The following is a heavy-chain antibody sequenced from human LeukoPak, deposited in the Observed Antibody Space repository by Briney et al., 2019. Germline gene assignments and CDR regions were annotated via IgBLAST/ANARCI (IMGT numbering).Heavy chain of an antibody. CDR2: IGSSGSTI. J-gene: IGHJ4*02. V-gene: IGHV3-48*03. CDR3: AKALSYSGYDYWDYFDY. Sequence: GGSLRLSCAASGFTFSSYEMNWVRQAPGKGLEWVSYIGSSGSTIYYADSVKGRFTISRDNSKNTLYLQMNSLRAEDTAVYYCAKALSYSGYDYWDYFDYWGQGTLVTVSS. D-gene: IGHD5-12*01. CDR1: GFTFSSYE.